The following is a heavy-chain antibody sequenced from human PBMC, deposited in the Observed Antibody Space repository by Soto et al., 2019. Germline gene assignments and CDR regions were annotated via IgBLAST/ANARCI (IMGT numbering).Heavy chain of an antibody. CDR2: TRNKASSYTT. V-gene: IGHV3-72*01. D-gene: IGHD3-22*01. CDR3: AREGSSSGPDYEY. Sequence: EVQLVESGGGLVQPGGSLRLSCAASGFSFSDYYINWVRQAPGKGLEWVGRTRNKASSYTTDYAAFVKGRFTISREDSKNLIYLQMNSLKTEDTAVYYGAREGSSSGPDYEYWGQGTLVTVSS. CDR1: GFSFSDYY. J-gene: IGHJ4*02.